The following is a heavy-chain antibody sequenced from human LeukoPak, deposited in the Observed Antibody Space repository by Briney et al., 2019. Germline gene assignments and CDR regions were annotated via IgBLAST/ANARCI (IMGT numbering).Heavy chain of an antibody. CDR3: AKAYQGNSNWFDP. CDR1: GFTFSSYG. V-gene: IGHV3-30*18. J-gene: IGHJ5*02. CDR2: ISYDGSNK. D-gene: IGHD2-2*01. Sequence: GGSLRLSCAASGFTFSSYGMHWVRQATGKGLEWVAVISYDGSNKYYTDSVKGRFTISRDNSKNTLYLQMNSLRAEDTAVYYCAKAYQGNSNWFDPWGQGTLVTVSS.